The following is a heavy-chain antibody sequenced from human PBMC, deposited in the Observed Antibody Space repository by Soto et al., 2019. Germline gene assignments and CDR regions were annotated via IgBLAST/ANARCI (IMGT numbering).Heavy chain of an antibody. J-gene: IGHJ6*02. V-gene: IGHV3-66*01. CDR3: ARDKRFYYHSNDYPPYNSYVMAF. Sequence: GGSLRLSCAASGFTVSSNYMSWVRQAPGKGLEWVSVIYSGGSTYYADSVKGRFTISRDNSKNTLYLQMNSLRAEDTAVYYCARDKRFYYHSNDYPPYNSYVMAFWGQGTTVTVSS. CDR1: GFTVSSNY. CDR2: IYSGGST. D-gene: IGHD3-22*01.